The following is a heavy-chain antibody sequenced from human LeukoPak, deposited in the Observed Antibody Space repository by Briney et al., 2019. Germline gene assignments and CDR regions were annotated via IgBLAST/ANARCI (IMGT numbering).Heavy chain of an antibody. J-gene: IGHJ4*02. CDR1: GFTFSSYS. Sequence: GGSLRLSCAASGFTFSSYSMNWVRQAPGKGLEWVSAISGSGGSTYYADSVKGRFTISRDNSKNTLYLQMNSLRAEDTAVYYCAKREQAHEQWLVYFDYWGQGTLVTVSS. D-gene: IGHD6-19*01. CDR3: AKREQAHEQWLVYFDY. V-gene: IGHV3-23*01. CDR2: ISGSGGST.